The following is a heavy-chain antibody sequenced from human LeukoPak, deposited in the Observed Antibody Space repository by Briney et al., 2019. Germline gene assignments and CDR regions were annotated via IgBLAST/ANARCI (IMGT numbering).Heavy chain of an antibody. J-gene: IGHJ5*02. CDR2: IYYSGST. D-gene: IGHD3-10*01. CDR3: ARADPNASGYFYRFNWFDP. Sequence: SETLSLTCTVSGGSISSSGYYWGWIRQPPGKGLERIGSIYYSGSTYYNPSLKSRVTISVDTSKNQFSLKLSSVTAADTAVYYCARADPNASGYFYRFNWFDPWGQGTLVTVSS. CDR1: GGSISSSGYY. V-gene: IGHV4-39*07.